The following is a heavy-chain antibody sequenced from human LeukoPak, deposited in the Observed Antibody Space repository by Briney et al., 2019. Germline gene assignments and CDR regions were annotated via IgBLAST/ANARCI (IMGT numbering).Heavy chain of an antibody. J-gene: IGHJ4*02. CDR3: ARDSAHDCTGGRCYGFDS. CDR2: ISPNNGNT. D-gene: IGHD2-15*01. V-gene: IGHV1-18*01. Sequence: GASVKVSCKAPGYTFRSYDITWVRQAPGQGLEWMGWISPNNGNTNYAQKFQGRVTMTTDTPTSTAYMEMRSLRSDDTAVYYCARDSAHDCTGGRCYGFDSWGQGTLVTVSS. CDR1: GYTFRSYD.